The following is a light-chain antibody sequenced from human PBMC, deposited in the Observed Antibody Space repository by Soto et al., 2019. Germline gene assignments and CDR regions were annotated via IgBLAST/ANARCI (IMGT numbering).Light chain of an antibody. CDR1: SSDVGGYNY. V-gene: IGLV2-11*01. CDR3: CSYAGRSVV. Sequence: QSALTQPRSVSGSPGQSVTISCTGTSSDVGGYNYVSWYQQHPGKAPKLMIYDVSKRPSGVPDRFSGSKSGNTASLTISGLPAEDEDDYYCCSYAGRSVVFGGGTKLTVL. CDR2: DVS. J-gene: IGLJ2*01.